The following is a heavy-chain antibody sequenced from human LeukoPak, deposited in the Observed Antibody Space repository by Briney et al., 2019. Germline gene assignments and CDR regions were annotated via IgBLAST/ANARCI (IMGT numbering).Heavy chain of an antibody. D-gene: IGHD3-16*01. CDR1: GGSISSYY. CDR3: ARDEGGSAFDI. CDR2: IYYSGST. J-gene: IGHJ3*02. Sequence: SETLSLTCTVSGGSISSYYWSWIRQPPGKGLEWIGYIYYSGSTNYNPSLKSRVTISVDTSKNQFSLKPSSVTAADTAVYYCARDEGGSAFDIWGQGTMVTVSS. V-gene: IGHV4-59*01.